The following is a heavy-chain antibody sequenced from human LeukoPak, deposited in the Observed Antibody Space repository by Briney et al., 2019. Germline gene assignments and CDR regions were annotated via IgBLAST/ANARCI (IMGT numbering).Heavy chain of an antibody. CDR1: GGSISSSNW. V-gene: IGHV4-4*02. J-gene: IGHJ6*02. D-gene: IGHD2-2*01. CDR2: IYHSGST. Sequence: SGTLSLTCAVSGGSISSSNWWSWVRQPPGKGLEWIGEIYHSGSTNYNPSLKSRVTISVDTSKNQFSLKLSSVTAADTAVYYCARNLVVVPAAISYYYYYGMDVWGQGTTVTVSS. CDR3: ARNLVVVPAAISYYYYYGMDV.